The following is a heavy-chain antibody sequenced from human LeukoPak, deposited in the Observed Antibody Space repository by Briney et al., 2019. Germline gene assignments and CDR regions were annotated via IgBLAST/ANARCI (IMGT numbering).Heavy chain of an antibody. D-gene: IGHD3-3*01. CDR1: GGSSSSYY. CDR2: IYTSGST. V-gene: IGHV4-4*07. Sequence: PSETLSLTCTVSGGSSSSYYWSWIRQPAGKGLEWIGRIYTSGSTNYNPSLKSRVTMSVDTSKNQFSLKLSSVTAADTAVYYCARDRLRFLESMVYYFDYWGQGTLVTVSS. J-gene: IGHJ4*02. CDR3: ARDRLRFLESMVYYFDY.